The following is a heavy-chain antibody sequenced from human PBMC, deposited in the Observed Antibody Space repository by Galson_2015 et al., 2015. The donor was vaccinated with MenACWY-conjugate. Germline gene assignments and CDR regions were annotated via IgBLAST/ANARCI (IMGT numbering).Heavy chain of an antibody. J-gene: IGHJ6*02. CDR1: GYTFTSYA. V-gene: IGHV1-3*01. CDR3: ARSVKWLGTYYYGMDV. Sequence: SVKVSCKASGYTFTSYAMHWVRQAPGQRLEWMGWINAGNGNTKYSQKFQGRVTITRDTSASTAYMELSSLRSEDTAVYYCARSVKWLGTYYYGMDVWGQGTTVTVSS. D-gene: IGHD6-19*01. CDR2: INAGNGNT.